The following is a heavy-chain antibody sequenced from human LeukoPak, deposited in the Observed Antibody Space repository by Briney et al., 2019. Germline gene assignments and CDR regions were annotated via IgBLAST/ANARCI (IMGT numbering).Heavy chain of an antibody. J-gene: IGHJ4*02. Sequence: SGGSLRLSCAASGLTFDDYAMHWVRQAPGKGLEWVSGISWNSGSIGYADSVKGRFTISRDNAKNSLYLQMNSLRAEDTALYYCAKDKEYCTNGVCTWGPFDYWGQGTLVTVSS. CDR1: GLTFDDYA. V-gene: IGHV3-9*01. CDR3: AKDKEYCTNGVCTWGPFDY. D-gene: IGHD2-8*01. CDR2: ISWNSGSI.